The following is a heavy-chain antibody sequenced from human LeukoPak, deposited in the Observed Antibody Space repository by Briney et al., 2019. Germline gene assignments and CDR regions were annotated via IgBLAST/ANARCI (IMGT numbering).Heavy chain of an antibody. D-gene: IGHD1-26*01. CDR3: ARERMYSGSSLLGY. V-gene: IGHV1-2*06. J-gene: IGHJ4*02. Sequence: ASVKVSCKASGYTFTGYYMHWVRQAPGQGLEWMGRINPNSGGTNYAQKFQGRVTMTRDTSISTAYMELSRLRSDDTAVYHCARERMYSGSSLLGYWGQGTLVTVSS. CDR1: GYTFTGYY. CDR2: INPNSGGT.